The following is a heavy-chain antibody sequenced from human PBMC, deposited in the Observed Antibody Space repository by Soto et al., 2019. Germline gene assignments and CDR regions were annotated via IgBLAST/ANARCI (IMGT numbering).Heavy chain of an antibody. CDR3: ARDAIKSPGINYYGMDV. V-gene: IGHV3-23*01. J-gene: IGHJ6*02. CDR2: ISGSDGKT. Sequence: PGGSLRLSCAASGFSFGSYALSWVRQAPGKGLEWVSTISGSDGKTFYSGSVKGRFTISRDNAKSTLYLQMNSLRAEDTAVYYCARDAIKSPGINYYGMDVWGQGTTVTVSS. CDR1: GFSFGSYA.